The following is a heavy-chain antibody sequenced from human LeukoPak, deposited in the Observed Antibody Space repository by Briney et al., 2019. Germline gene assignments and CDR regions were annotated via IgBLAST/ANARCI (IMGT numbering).Heavy chain of an antibody. CDR3: AKGQGLWFGELPTRPAFDI. CDR1: GFTFSSYG. CDR2: IRYDGSNK. V-gene: IGHV3-30*02. J-gene: IGHJ3*02. D-gene: IGHD3-10*01. Sequence: LPGRSLRLSCAASGFTFSSYGMHWVRQAPGKGLEWVAFIRYDGSNKYYADSVKGRFTISRDNSKNTLYLQMNSLRAEDTALYYCAKGQGLWFGELPTRPAFDIWGQGTMVTVSS.